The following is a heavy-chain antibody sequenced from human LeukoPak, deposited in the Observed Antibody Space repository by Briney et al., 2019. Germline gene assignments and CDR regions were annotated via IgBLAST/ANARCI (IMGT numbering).Heavy chain of an antibody. V-gene: IGHV3-30*01. CDR2: ISYDGGDK. CDR3: ARGRGTYFYFGY. J-gene: IGHJ4*02. CDR1: GFTFSSYA. Sequence: GGSLRLSCAASGFTFSSYAMHWVRQAPGKGLEWVAVISYDGGDKYYADSVKGRFTISRDNSKNTLYLQMNSLRAEDTAVYYCARGRGTYFYFGYWGQGTLVTVSS. D-gene: IGHD1-26*01.